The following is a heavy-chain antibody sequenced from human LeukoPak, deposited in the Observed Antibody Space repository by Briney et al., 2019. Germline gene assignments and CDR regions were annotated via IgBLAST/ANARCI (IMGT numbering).Heavy chain of an antibody. D-gene: IGHD5-12*01. V-gene: IGHV3-30-3*01. CDR1: GFTFSSYA. CDR3: ARDGYRTSQGAFDL. CDR2: ISYDGSNK. Sequence: PGRSLRLSCAASGFTFSSYAMHWVRQAPGKGLEWVAVISYDGSNKYYADSVKGRFTISRDNAKNTLYLQMNSLRAEDTAVYYCARDGYRTSQGAFDLWGQGTMVTVSS. J-gene: IGHJ3*01.